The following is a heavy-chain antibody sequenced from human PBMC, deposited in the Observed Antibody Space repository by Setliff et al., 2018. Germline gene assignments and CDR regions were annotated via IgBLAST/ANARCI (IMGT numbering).Heavy chain of an antibody. Sequence: RASVKVSCKASGYMFTTYAMSWIRQVPGQGFEWMGWINTNTGNPIYVQGFTGRFVFSLDTSVSTAYLHISGLKAEDTAVYYCARASRFGTVVYKGDYYMDVWGKGTTVTVSS. D-gene: IGHD3-10*01. CDR2: INTNTGNP. CDR3: ARASRFGTVVYKGDYYMDV. V-gene: IGHV7-4-1*02. CDR1: GYMFTTYA. J-gene: IGHJ6*03.